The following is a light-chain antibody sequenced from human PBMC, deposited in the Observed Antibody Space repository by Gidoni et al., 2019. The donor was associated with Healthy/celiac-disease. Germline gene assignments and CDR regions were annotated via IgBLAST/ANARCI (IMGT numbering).Light chain of an antibody. Sequence: EIVLTQSPATLSLSPGERATLSCRASQSVSSNLAGYQQKPGQAPRLLIYDASNRATGIPARFSGSGSGTDFTLTISSLEPEDFAVYYCQQRSNWPRLITFGQGTRLEIK. V-gene: IGKV3-11*01. CDR1: QSVSSN. CDR3: QQRSNWPRLIT. J-gene: IGKJ5*01. CDR2: DAS.